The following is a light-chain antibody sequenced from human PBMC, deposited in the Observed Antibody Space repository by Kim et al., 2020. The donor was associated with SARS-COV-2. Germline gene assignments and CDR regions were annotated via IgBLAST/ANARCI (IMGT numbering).Light chain of an antibody. CDR3: NSRDSNDKVV. Sequence: VAFVQTVRITCQGASLRAYHATWDQQKPGQAPIVVIYGKNNRPSGIPDRFSGSSSGNTASLTITGTQAGDEADYYCNSRDSNDKVVFGGGTQLTVL. V-gene: IGLV3-19*01. CDR2: GKN. CDR1: SLRAYH. J-gene: IGLJ2*01.